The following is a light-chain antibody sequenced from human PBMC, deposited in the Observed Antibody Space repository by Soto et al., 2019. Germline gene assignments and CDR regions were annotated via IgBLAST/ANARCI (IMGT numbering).Light chain of an antibody. Sequence: EILMTQSPATLSVSPGERATPSCRASQSVSRKLAWYQQTRGQAPRLLIYGASTRATGVPARFSGSGSGTEFTLTISSLQTEDFATYYCQLYSVYSSWTFGQGTKVDIK. V-gene: IGKV3-15*01. CDR1: QSVSRK. CDR3: QLYSVYSSWT. CDR2: GAS. J-gene: IGKJ1*01.